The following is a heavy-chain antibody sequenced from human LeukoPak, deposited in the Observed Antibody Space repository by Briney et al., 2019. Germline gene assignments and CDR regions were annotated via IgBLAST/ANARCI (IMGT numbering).Heavy chain of an antibody. D-gene: IGHD4-17*01. J-gene: IGHJ4*02. CDR3: ARDYGDFVSGFDY. CDR2: INPGGGTT. Sequence: ASVKVSCKASGYTFTSYAMHWVRQAPGQGLEWMGIINPGGGTTSYSQKFQGRVTMTRDTSTTTFYMELSSLRSEDTAVFYCARDYGDFVSGFDYWGQGTLVTVSS. CDR1: GYTFTSYA. V-gene: IGHV1-46*01.